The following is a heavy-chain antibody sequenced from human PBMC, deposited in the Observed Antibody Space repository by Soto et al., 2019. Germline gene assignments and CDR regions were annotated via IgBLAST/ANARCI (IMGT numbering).Heavy chain of an antibody. CDR3: ARDLGADYYDSSGYYDY. D-gene: IGHD3-22*01. Sequence: QVQLVQSGAEVKKPGASVKVSCKASGYTFTSYGISWVRQAPGQGLEWMGWISAYNGNTNYAQKLQGRVTMTTDTTTGTAYRELRSLRSDDTAVYYCARDLGADYYDSSGYYDYWGQGTLVTVSS. CDR1: GYTFTSYG. V-gene: IGHV1-18*01. J-gene: IGHJ4*02. CDR2: ISAYNGNT.